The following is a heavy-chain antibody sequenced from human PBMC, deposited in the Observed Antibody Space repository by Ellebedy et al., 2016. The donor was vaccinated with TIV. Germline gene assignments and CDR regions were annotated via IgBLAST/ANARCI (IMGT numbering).Heavy chain of an antibody. CDR2: VCHSGGTT. Sequence: RLEWISAVCHSGGTTYFADSVKGRFSISRDNSKNTLYLQMNSLRADDTAVYFCAGGWGISGFDPSTFHWGQGTLVTVSS. D-gene: IGHD3-22*01. J-gene: IGHJ4*02. V-gene: IGHV3-23*01. CDR3: AGGWGISGFDPSTFH.